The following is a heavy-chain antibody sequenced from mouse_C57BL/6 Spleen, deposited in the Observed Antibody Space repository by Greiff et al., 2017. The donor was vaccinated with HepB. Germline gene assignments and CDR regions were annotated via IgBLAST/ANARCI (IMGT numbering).Heavy chain of an antibody. CDR2: IDPSDSYT. CDR3: ARKGVYLDY. CDR1: GYTFTSYW. J-gene: IGHJ2*01. V-gene: IGHV1-50*01. Sequence: QVHVKQPGAELVKPGASVKLSCKASGYTFTSYWMQWVKQRPGQGLEWIGEIDPSDSYTNYNQKFKGKATLTVDTSSSTAYMQLSSLTSEDSAVYYCARKGVYLDYWGQGTTLTVSS.